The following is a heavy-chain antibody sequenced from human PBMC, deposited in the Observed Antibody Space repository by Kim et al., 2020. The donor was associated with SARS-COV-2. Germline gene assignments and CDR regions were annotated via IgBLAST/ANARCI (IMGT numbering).Heavy chain of an antibody. V-gene: IGHV3-21*01. J-gene: IGHJ4*02. D-gene: IGHD3-10*01. CDR3: ARDLSLGRPGGFDY. Sequence: YAEAVEGRFTISREYAKISVYLQLNSLRVDDTAMYYCARDLSLGRPGGFDYWGQGALVTVSS.